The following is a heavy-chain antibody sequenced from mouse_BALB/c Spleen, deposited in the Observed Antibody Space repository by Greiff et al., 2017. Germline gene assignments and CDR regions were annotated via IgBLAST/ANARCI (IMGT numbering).Heavy chain of an antibody. D-gene: IGHD2-4*01. CDR1: GFTFSSFG. Sequence: EVKLVESGGGLVQPGGSRKLSCAASGFTFSSFGMHWVRQAPEKGLEWVAYISSGGGSTYYPDTVKGRFTISRDNAKNTLYLQMSSLKSEDTAMYYCARGYDYSFAYWGQGTLVTVSA. CDR2: ISSGGGST. J-gene: IGHJ3*01. CDR3: ARGYDYSFAY. V-gene: IGHV5-17*03.